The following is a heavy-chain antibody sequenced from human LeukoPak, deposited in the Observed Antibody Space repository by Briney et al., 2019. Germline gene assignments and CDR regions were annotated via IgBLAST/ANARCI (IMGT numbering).Heavy chain of an antibody. J-gene: IGHJ5*02. CDR2: IYYSGST. V-gene: IGHV4-39*01. CDR1: GGSISSSGYY. Sequence: SETLSLTSTVSGGSISSSGYYWGWIRQPPGKGLEWIASIYYSGSTYYNPSLKSRVTISVDTSKNQLSLKLSSLTAADTAVYYCARHEYSGSYYGLSWFDPWGQGTLVTVSS. D-gene: IGHD1-26*01. CDR3: ARHEYSGSYYGLSWFDP.